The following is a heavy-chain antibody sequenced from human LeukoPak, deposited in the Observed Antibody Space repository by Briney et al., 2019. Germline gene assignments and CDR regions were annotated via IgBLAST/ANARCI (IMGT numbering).Heavy chain of an antibody. CDR3: ARDHNYDSSGYFLYY. D-gene: IGHD3-22*01. CDR2: INHSGNT. J-gene: IGHJ4*02. Sequence: PSETLSLTCAVYGGSFSGYYWNWIRQPPGKGLEWIGEINHSGNTNYNPSLKSRVTMSVDTSKNQFSLGLSSVTAADTAVYYCARDHNYDSSGYFLYYWGQGTLVTVSS. V-gene: IGHV4-34*01. CDR1: GGSFSGYY.